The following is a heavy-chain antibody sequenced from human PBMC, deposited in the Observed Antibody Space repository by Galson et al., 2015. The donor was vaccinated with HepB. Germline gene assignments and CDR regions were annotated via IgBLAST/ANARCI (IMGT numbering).Heavy chain of an antibody. V-gene: IGHV1-69*13. Sequence: SVKVSCKASGDTFITYAFSWVRQAPGQGPEWMGRIIPMFGTANYTQKFQGRVTITAHESTSTTYMELSSLRSEDTAMYYCATTNCDSGGYYYVRSGGFDIWGRGTMVTVSS. D-gene: IGHD3-22*01. CDR1: GDTFITYA. CDR3: ATTNCDSGGYYYVRSGGFDI. J-gene: IGHJ3*02. CDR2: IIPMFGTA.